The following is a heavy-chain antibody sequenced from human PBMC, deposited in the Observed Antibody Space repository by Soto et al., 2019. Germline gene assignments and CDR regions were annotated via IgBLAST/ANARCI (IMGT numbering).Heavy chain of an antibody. D-gene: IGHD1-26*01. V-gene: IGHV3-23*01. CDR3: AKDSPYSASYKEDAFDI. J-gene: IGHJ3*02. CDR1: GFTFSSYA. Sequence: EVQLLESGGGLVQPGGSLRLSCAASGFTFSSYAMSWVRQAPGKGLEWVSAISGSGGSTYHADSVKGRFTISRDNSKNTLFLQRNSLRGEDTAVYYCAKDSPYSASYKEDAFDIWGQGTMVTVSS. CDR2: ISGSGGST.